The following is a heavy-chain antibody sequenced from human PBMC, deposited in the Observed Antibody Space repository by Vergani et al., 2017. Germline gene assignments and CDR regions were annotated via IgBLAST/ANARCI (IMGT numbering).Heavy chain of an antibody. J-gene: IGHJ3*01. CDR3: VRDVRVSRT. V-gene: IGHV3-7*01. Sequence: EVQLVESGGGLVQPGGSLRLSCAASGFIFSSYWMHWVRQAPGKGLEWVAAIKEEGSEKQYVDSVKGRFTISRDNAKKSLYLQMNSLRGEDTAVYYCVRDVRVSRTWGQGTLVAVSS. CDR1: GFIFSSYW. CDR2: IKEEGSEK.